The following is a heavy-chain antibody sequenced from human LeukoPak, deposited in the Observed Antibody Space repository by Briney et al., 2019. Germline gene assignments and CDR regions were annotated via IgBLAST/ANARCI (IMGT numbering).Heavy chain of an antibody. CDR3: ARDIWNDGNYYMDV. CDR2: ISWNSGSI. CDR1: GFTFDDYA. J-gene: IGHJ6*03. Sequence: GGSLRLSCAASGFTFDDYAMHWVRQAPGKGLEWVSGISWNSGSIGYADSVKGRFTISRDNAKNSLYLQMNSLRAEDTAVYYCARDIWNDGNYYMDVWGRGTTVTVSS. V-gene: IGHV3-9*01. D-gene: IGHD1-1*01.